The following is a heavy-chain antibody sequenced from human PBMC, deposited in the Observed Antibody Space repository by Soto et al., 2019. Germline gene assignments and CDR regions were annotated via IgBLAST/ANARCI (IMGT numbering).Heavy chain of an antibody. CDR2: INHSGST. J-gene: IGHJ6*03. CDR1: GGSFSGYY. Sequence: SETLSLTCAVYGGSFSGYYWSWIRQPPGKGLEWIGEINHSGSTNYNPSLKSRVTISVDTSKNQFSLKLSSVTAADTAVYYCARVAGYRYYYYYYYMDVWGKGTTVTVSS. V-gene: IGHV4-34*01. D-gene: IGHD3-16*02. CDR3: ARVAGYRYYYYYYYMDV.